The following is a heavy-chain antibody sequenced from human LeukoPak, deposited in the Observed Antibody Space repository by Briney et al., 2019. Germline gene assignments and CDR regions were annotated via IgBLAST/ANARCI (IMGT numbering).Heavy chain of an antibody. Sequence: SVKVSCKASGGTFGLHAITWARQVPGQGLEWMGRIIPIFGTTNYAQKFQGGVTITTDESTSTAYMELSSLRSEDTAVYYCARDRAARGYCTNGVCQEGALDIWGQGTMVTVSS. CDR2: IIPIFGTT. J-gene: IGHJ3*02. CDR3: ARDRAARGYCTNGVCQEGALDI. V-gene: IGHV1-69*05. CDR1: GGTFGLHA. D-gene: IGHD2-8*01.